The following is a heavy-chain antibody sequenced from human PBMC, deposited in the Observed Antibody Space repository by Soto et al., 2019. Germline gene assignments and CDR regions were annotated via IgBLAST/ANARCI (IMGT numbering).Heavy chain of an antibody. V-gene: IGHV2-70*01. CDR2: IDWDDDK. CDR1: GFSLSTSGMC. CDR3: ARIPLAAAGTYYYYYGMDV. J-gene: IGHJ6*02. Sequence: GSGPTLVNPTQTLTLTCTFSGFSLSTSGMCVSWIRQPPGKALEWLALIDWDDDKYYSTSLKTRLTISKDTSKNQVVLTMTNMDPVDTATYYCARIPLAAAGTYYYYYGMDVWGQGTTVTVSS. D-gene: IGHD6-13*01.